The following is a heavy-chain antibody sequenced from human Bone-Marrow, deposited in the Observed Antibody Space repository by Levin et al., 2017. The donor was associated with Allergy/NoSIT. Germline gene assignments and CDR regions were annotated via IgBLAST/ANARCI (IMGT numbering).Heavy chain of an antibody. CDR1: GFTFSNYA. V-gene: IGHV3-30*04. D-gene: IGHD3-10*02. Sequence: GGSLRLSCAASGFTFSNYAMHWVRQAPGKGLEWVAHIIYDGSNTYYADSVRGRFTISRDNSKNTLYLQINSLRTDDAAMYLCARDQSPDVYIRAYLHYWGQGALVTLSS. J-gene: IGHJ4*02. CDR2: IIYDGSNT. CDR3: ARDQSPDVYIRAYLHY.